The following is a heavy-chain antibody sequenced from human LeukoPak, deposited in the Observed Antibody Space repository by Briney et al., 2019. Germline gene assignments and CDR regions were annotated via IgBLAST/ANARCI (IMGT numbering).Heavy chain of an antibody. Sequence: TRGESLKISCKGSRYSFTTYWIAWVRQMPGKGLEWMGIIYPGDSDTRYSPSFQGQVTISADKSISTAYLQWSSLKASDTAMYYCARQSYSGSYYMDYWGQGTLVTVSS. V-gene: IGHV5-51*01. D-gene: IGHD1-26*01. CDR3: ARQSYSGSYYMDY. CDR1: RYSFTTYW. CDR2: IYPGDSDT. J-gene: IGHJ4*02.